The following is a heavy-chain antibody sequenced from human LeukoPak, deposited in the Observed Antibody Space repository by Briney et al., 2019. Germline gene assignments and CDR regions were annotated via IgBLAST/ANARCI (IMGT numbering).Heavy chain of an antibody. Sequence: SETLSLTCAVYGGSFSGYYWSWIRQPPGKGLEWIGEINHSGSTNYNPSLKSRVTISVDTSKNQFSLKLSSVTAADTAVYYCARVHSSGYPDYWGQGTLVTVSS. CDR3: ARVHSSGYPDY. J-gene: IGHJ4*02. CDR2: INHSGST. D-gene: IGHD3-22*01. CDR1: GGSFSGYY. V-gene: IGHV4-34*01.